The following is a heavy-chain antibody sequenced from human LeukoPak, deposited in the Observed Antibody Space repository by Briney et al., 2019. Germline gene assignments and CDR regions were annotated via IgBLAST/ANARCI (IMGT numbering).Heavy chain of an antibody. J-gene: IGHJ4*02. CDR3: AREGSGYESTH. CDR2: INHSGST. D-gene: IGHD5-12*01. CDR1: GGSFSGYY. V-gene: IGHV4-34*01. Sequence: SETLSLTCAVYGGSFSGYYWSWIRQPPGKGLEWIGEINHSGSTYYNPSLKSRVTISVDTSKTQFSLKLSSVTAADTAVYYCAREGSGYESTHWGQGTLVTVSS.